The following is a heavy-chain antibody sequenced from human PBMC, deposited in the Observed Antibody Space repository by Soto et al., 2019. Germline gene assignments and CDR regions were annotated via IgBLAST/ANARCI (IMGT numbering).Heavy chain of an antibody. CDR3: ARAGRIAAPFEIYYFDY. J-gene: IGHJ4*02. CDR2: IIPIFGTA. CDR1: GGTFSSYA. Sequence: QVQLVQSGAEVKKPGSSVKVSCKASGGTFSSYAISWVRQAPGQGLEWMGGIIPIFGTANYAQKFQGRVTITADKSTSTAYMELSSLRSEDTAVYYCARAGRIAAPFEIYYFDYWGQGTLVTVSS. V-gene: IGHV1-69*06. D-gene: IGHD6-6*01.